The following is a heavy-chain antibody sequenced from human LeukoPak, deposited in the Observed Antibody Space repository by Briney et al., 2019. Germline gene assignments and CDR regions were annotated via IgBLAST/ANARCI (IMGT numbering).Heavy chain of an antibody. CDR3: AAGGGLTWFGGGTEFDY. CDR1: GFTFSSYW. CDR2: IKQDGSEK. Sequence: AGSLRLSCVGSGFTFSSYWMSWVRQAPGKGLEWVANIKQDGSEKYYVDSVKGRSTISRENAKNSLSLQMNSLKAADTAVYYCAAGGGLTWFGGGTEFDYWGQGTLVTVSS. D-gene: IGHD3-10*01. V-gene: IGHV3-7*01. J-gene: IGHJ4*02.